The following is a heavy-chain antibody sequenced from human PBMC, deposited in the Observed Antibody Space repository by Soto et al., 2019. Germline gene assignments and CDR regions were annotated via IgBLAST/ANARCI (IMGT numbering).Heavy chain of an antibody. CDR3: TTDEGVARGFYNFDY. Sequence: DVELVESGGGLGKPGESLRLSCAVSGLTFRNVWMSWVRQAPGRGLEWVGRIRSKADGGSTGYAAPVNGRFIVSRDDSKDMLYLQMNSLKIEDTAVYYCTTDEGVARGFYNFDYWGQGILVTVSS. CDR1: GLTFRNVW. J-gene: IGHJ4*02. CDR2: IRSKADGGST. V-gene: IGHV3-15*07. D-gene: IGHD5-12*01.